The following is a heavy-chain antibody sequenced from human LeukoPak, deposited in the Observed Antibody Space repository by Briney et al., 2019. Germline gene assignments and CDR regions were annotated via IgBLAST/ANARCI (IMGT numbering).Heavy chain of an antibody. Sequence: SETLSLTCVFSGDSISDDSVNKNNWLNWVRQAPGKGLEWIGDVSLDGITNYNPSLLGRVTISLDKSKNRFSLKLSSVTAADTAVYYCARGTGSYYNHAFDIWGQGTMVTVSS. J-gene: IGHJ3*02. CDR1: GDSISDDSVNKNNW. D-gene: IGHD3-10*01. CDR3: ARGTGSYYNHAFDI. CDR2: VSLDGIT. V-gene: IGHV4-4*02.